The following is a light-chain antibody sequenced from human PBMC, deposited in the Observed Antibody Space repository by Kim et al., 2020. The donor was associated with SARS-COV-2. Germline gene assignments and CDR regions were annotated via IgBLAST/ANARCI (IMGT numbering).Light chain of an antibody. CDR1: QSVSSN. J-gene: IGKJ2*01. CDR2: GAS. CDR3: QQYNNWPYT. V-gene: IGKV3-15*01. Sequence: EIVTTQSPATLSVSPGERATLSCRASQSVSSNLAWYQQKPGQAPRLLIYGASTRATGIPARFSGSGSGTEFTLTISSLQSEDFAVYYCQQYNNWPYTFGQGTKLEI.